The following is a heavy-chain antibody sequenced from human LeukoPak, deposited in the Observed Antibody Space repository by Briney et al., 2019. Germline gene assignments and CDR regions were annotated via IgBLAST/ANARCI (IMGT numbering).Heavy chain of an antibody. Sequence: HPGGSLRLSCAASGFTFSDYWMHWVRQAPGKGLVWVSRINSDGSTTTYADSVKGRFTISRDNAKNTVYLQMNSLRAEDTAVYYCSRGGVDCWGQGTLVTVSS. CDR2: INSDGSTT. V-gene: IGHV3-74*01. CDR1: GFTFSDYW. CDR3: SRGGVDC. J-gene: IGHJ4*02.